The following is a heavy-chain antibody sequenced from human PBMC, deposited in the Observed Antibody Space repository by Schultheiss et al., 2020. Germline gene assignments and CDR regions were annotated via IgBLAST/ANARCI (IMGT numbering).Heavy chain of an antibody. J-gene: IGHJ4*02. V-gene: IGHV3-64*04. Sequence: GGSLRLSCAASGFTFSTYAMHWVRQAPGKGLEWVSAISGSGGSTYYADSVKGRFTISRDNSKNTLYLQMNSLRAEDTAVYYCARDLGTIFGVGPFDYWGQGTLVTVSS. CDR2: ISGSGGST. CDR3: ARDLGTIFGVGPFDY. CDR1: GFTFSTYA. D-gene: IGHD3-3*01.